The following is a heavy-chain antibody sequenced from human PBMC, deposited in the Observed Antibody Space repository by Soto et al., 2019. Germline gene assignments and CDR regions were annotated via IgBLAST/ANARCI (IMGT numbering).Heavy chain of an antibody. Sequence: QVQLVQSGAEVKKPGSSVKVSCKASGGTFSSYIISWVRQAPGQGLEWMGRIIPILGIANYAQKFQGRVTIXXDKSTSTAYMELSSLSSEDTAVYYCARFPQTAIVGAAYFDYWGQGTLVTVSS. V-gene: IGHV1-69*02. CDR1: GGTFSSYI. CDR2: IIPILGIA. D-gene: IGHD1-26*01. J-gene: IGHJ4*02. CDR3: ARFPQTAIVGAAYFDY.